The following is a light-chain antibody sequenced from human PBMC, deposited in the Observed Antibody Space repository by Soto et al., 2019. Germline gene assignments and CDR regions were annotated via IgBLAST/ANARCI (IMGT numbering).Light chain of an antibody. CDR3: QHYYSYPRT. CDR2: DAS. J-gene: IGKJ1*01. CDR1: QSISSW. Sequence: DLQMTQSPSTLSASVGDRVTITCRASQSISSWLAWYHQKPGKAPRLLIYDASNLESGVPSRFSGSGSGTDFTLTISWLQSEDFATYYCQHYYSYPRTFGQRTMV. V-gene: IGKV1-5*01.